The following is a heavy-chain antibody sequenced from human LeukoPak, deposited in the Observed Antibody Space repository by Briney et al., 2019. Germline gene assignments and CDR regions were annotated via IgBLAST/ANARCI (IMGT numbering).Heavy chain of an antibody. Sequence: ASMKVSCKASGYTFTSYHINWVRQAPGQGLEWMGWINPNTDDRGYAQKFQGRLIITSDTSISTAYMELGSPRSEDTAVYFCARTTSFTASGYDYRGQGTLVTVSS. V-gene: IGHV1-8*03. CDR1: GYTFTSYH. CDR3: ARTTSFTASGYDY. D-gene: IGHD6-25*01. J-gene: IGHJ4*02. CDR2: INPNTDDR.